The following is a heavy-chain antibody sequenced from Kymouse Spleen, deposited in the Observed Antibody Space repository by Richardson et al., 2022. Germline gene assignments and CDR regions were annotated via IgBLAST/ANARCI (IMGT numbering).Heavy chain of an antibody. CDR2: IWYDGSNK. CDR3: ARDRGVRGVMDYYYGMDV. CDR1: GFTFSSYG. J-gene: IGHJ6*02. V-gene: IGHV3-33*01. Sequence: QVQLVESGGGVVQPGRSLRLSCAASGFTFSSYGMHWVRQAPGKGLEWVAVIWYDGSNKYYADSVKGRFTISRDNSKNTLYLQMNSLRAEDTAVYYCARDRGVRGVMDYYYGMDVWGQGTTVTVSS. D-gene: IGHD3-10*01.